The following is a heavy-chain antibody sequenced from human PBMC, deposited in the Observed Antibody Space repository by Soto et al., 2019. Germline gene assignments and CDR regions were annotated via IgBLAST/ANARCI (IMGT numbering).Heavy chain of an antibody. CDR3: ARGRTVRNYADDSSDYFYFFDY. CDR2: IYYSGST. J-gene: IGHJ4*02. V-gene: IGHV4-59*01. D-gene: IGHD3-22*01. Sequence: SETLSLTCTVSGGSISSYYWSWIRQPPGKGLEWIGYIYYSGSTNYNPSLKSRVTISVDTSKNQFSLKLSSVTAADTAVYYCARGRTVRNYADDSSDYFYFFDYWGQGTQVTVSS. CDR1: GGSISSYY.